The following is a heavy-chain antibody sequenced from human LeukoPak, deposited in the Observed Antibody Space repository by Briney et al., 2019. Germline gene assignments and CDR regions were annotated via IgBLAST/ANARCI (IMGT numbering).Heavy chain of an antibody. J-gene: IGHJ4*02. CDR3: ARDYYYDSSTTFDY. V-gene: IGHV3-7*01. Sequence: GGSLRLSCAASGFTFSSYWMTWVRRAPGKGLDWVANIKKDGSEKYYVDSVKGRFTVSRDNARNSLFLQMSSLRAEDTAVYYCARDYYYDSSTTFDYWGRGTLVAVSS. CDR2: IKKDGSEK. D-gene: IGHD3-22*01. CDR1: GFTFSSYW.